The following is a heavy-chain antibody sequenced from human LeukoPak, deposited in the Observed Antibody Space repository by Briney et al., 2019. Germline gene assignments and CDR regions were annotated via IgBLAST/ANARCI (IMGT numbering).Heavy chain of an antibody. D-gene: IGHD3-9*01. CDR3: ARDRDTYDILTGYYNRGYFDY. CDR1: DGSISSSSYY. Sequence: SETLSLTCTVSDGSISSSSYYWGWIRQPPGKGLEWIGSIYYSGSTYYNPSLKSRVTISVDTSKNQFSLKLSSVTAADTAVYYCARDRDTYDILTGYYNRGYFDYWGQGTLVTVSS. CDR2: IYYSGST. J-gene: IGHJ4*02. V-gene: IGHV4-39*07.